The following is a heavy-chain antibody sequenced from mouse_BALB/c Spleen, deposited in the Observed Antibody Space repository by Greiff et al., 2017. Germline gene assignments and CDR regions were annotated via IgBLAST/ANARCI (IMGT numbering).Heavy chain of an antibody. D-gene: IGHD4-1*02. V-gene: IGHV6-6*02. CDR1: GFTFSNYW. CDR3: TRQLYVDY. Sequence: EVKLEESGGGLVQPGGSMKLSCVASGFTFSNYWMNWVRQSPEKGLEWVAEIRLKSNNYATHYAESVKRRFTISRDDSKSSVYLQMNNLRAEDTGIYYCTRQLYVDYWGQGTTLTVSS. CDR2: IRLKSNNYAT. J-gene: IGHJ2*01.